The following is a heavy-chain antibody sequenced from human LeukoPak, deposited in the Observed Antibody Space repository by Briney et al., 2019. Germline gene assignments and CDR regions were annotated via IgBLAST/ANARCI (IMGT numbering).Heavy chain of an antibody. CDR2: INPNSGGT. CDR1: GYTFSGYY. Sequence: ASVKVSCKASGYTFSGYYMHWVRQAPGQGLEWMGWINPNSGGTNYAQKFQGRVTMTRDTSISRAYMELSRLRSDDTAVYYCARGGCSSTSCYKPPHAFDIWGQGTMVTVSS. D-gene: IGHD2-2*02. J-gene: IGHJ3*02. V-gene: IGHV1-2*02. CDR3: ARGGCSSTSCYKPPHAFDI.